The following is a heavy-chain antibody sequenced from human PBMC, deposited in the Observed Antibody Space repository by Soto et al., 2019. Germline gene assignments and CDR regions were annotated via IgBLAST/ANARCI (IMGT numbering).Heavy chain of an antibody. Sequence: GGSLRLSCAASGFTFSSYSMNWVRQAPGKGLEWVSSISSSSSYIYYADSVKGRFTISRDNAKNSLYLQMNSLRAEDTAVYYCAREKDSNTYYYYYYMDVWGKGTTVTVSS. D-gene: IGHD4-4*01. CDR2: ISSSSSYI. CDR1: GFTFSSYS. V-gene: IGHV3-21*01. CDR3: AREKDSNTYYYYYYMDV. J-gene: IGHJ6*03.